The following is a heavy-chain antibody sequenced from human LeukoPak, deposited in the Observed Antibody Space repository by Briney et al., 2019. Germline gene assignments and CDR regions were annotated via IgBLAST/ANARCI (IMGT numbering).Heavy chain of an antibody. CDR3: ARDLGGYSYGIFDY. CDR2: IFHTGST. V-gene: IGHV4-4*02. D-gene: IGHD5-18*01. Sequence: SETLSLTCTVSGDSISSNYWWTWVRQPPGKGLEWIGEIFHTGSTNYNPSLKSRVTISVDTSKNQFSLKLSSVTAADTAVYYCARDLGGYSYGIFDYWGQGTLVTVSS. CDR1: GDSISSNYW. J-gene: IGHJ4*02.